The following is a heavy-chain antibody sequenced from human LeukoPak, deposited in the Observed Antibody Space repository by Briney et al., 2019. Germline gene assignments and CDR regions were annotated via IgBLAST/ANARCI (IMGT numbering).Heavy chain of an antibody. CDR3: ARISPAGSGTDGDWFDP. CDR2: IKQDGSEK. J-gene: IGHJ5*02. CDR1: GFTFSSYW. V-gene: IGHV3-7*01. D-gene: IGHD3-10*01. Sequence: GGSLRLSCAASGFTFSSYWMSWVRQAPGKGLEWVANIKQDGSEKYYVDSVKGRFTISRDNAKNSLYLQMNSPRAEDTAVYYCARISPAGSGTDGDWFDPWGQGTLVTVSS.